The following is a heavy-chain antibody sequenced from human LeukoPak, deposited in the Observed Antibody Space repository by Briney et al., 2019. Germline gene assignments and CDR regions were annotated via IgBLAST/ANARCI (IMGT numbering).Heavy chain of an antibody. CDR2: IDPNSGDT. D-gene: IGHD5-12*01. V-gene: IGHV1-2*02. CDR1: GYIFAGYN. Sequence: AASVKVSCKTSGYIFAGYNMHWVRQAPGQGLEWMGRIDPNSGDTMISQKFQGRVTVTRDTSISTVYMQLKGLRSDDTARYYCAREGSAFDYYYFDSWGRGTLVTVSS. CDR3: AREGSAFDYYYFDS. J-gene: IGHJ4*02.